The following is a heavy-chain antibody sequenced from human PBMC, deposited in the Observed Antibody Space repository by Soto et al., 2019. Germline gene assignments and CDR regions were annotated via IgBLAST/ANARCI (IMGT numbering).Heavy chain of an antibody. V-gene: IGHV3-33*01. J-gene: IGHJ6*02. CDR2: IWYDGSNK. D-gene: IGHD1-26*01. CDR1: GFTFSSYG. Sequence: GGSLRLSCAASGFTFSSYGMHWVRQAPGKGLEWVAVIWYDGSNKYYADSVKGRFTISRDNSKNTLYLQMNSLRAEDTAVYYCASSPLISGSYYYYYGMDVWGQGTTVTVSS. CDR3: ASSPLISGSYYYYYGMDV.